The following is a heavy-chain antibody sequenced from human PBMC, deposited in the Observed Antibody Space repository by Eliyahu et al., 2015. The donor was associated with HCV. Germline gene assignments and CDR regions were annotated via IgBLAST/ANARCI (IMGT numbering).Heavy chain of an antibody. D-gene: IGHD2-2*01. Sequence: QVQLQQWGAGLLKPSETLSLTCAVYGESFSGYFWSWIRQPPGKGLEWIGEINHPGNTHYKPSLKSRVTISVDTSNNQFSLKLSSVTAADTAVYYCARSMIVVVPVTTLPGSGGTWFDPWGQGTLVTVSS. CDR1: GESFSGYF. CDR2: INHPGNT. J-gene: IGHJ5*02. CDR3: ARSMIVVVPVTTLPGSGGTWFDP. V-gene: IGHV4-34*01.